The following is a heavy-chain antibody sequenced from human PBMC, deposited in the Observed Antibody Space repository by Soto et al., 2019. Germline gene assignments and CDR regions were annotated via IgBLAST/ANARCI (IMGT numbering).Heavy chain of an antibody. D-gene: IGHD2-15*01. V-gene: IGHV3-23*01. CDR1: GFSFRTFE. CDR3: VKGGWLDY. Sequence: PGGSLKLSCETSGFSFRTFEMSCVCQATGKGLILVSFISASGDTTHYADSVNGRFTTSRDTTNNTLFLQMNSLRAEDTAVYYCVKGGWLDYWGQGP. CDR2: ISASGDTT. J-gene: IGHJ4*02.